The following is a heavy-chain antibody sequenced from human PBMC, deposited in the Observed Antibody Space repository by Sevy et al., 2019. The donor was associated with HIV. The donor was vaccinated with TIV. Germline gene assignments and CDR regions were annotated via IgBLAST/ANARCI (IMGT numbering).Heavy chain of an antibody. J-gene: IGHJ1*01. CDR3: VRAIATEASF. V-gene: IGHV3-7*01. Sequence: GGSLRLSCAVSGFSLNDYWMSWVRQAPGKGLEWVANINQNGSVSYYVDSVKGRFTISRDDARNLLYLQMNNLRVEDTALYHCVRAIATEASFWGQGTLVTVSS. CDR1: GFSLNDYW. CDR2: INQNGSVS. D-gene: IGHD2-21*01.